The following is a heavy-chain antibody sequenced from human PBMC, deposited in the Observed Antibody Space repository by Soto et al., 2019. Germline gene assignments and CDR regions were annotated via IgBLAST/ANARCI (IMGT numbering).Heavy chain of an antibody. D-gene: IGHD3-10*01. V-gene: IGHV2-5*02. Sequence: SGPSLVNPTQTLTLTCTFSGFSLSTSGVGVGWIRQPPGKALEWLALIYWDDDKRYSPSLKSRLTITKDTSKNQVVLTMTNMDPVDTATYYCANSTTYYYGSGSYPPVDYWGHGTLVTFS. CDR1: GFSLSTSGVG. CDR2: IYWDDDK. CDR3: ANSTTYYYGSGSYPPVDY. J-gene: IGHJ4*01.